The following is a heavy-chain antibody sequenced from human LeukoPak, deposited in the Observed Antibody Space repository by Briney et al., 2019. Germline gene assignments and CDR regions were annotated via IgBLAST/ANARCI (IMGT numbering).Heavy chain of an antibody. J-gene: IGHJ6*03. Sequence: GGSLSLSCAASGFIFSSYEMNWVRQAPGKGLEWVSYISGSGSAIYYADSVKGRFTTSRDNAKNSLYLQMNSLRAEDTAVYYCARDGYHYYGSGTYFGYYYMDVWGKGATVTISS. D-gene: IGHD3-10*01. CDR1: GFIFSSYE. CDR3: ARDGYHYYGSGTYFGYYYMDV. V-gene: IGHV3-48*03. CDR2: ISGSGSAI.